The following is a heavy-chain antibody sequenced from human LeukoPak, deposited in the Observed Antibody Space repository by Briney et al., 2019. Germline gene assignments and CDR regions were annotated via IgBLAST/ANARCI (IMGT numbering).Heavy chain of an antibody. D-gene: IGHD6-6*01. CDR3: AKLFSRHRTSSSSN. J-gene: IGHJ4*02. Sequence: GGSLRLSCAASGFTFSSYAMSWVRQAPGKGLEWVSAISGSGGSTYYADSVKGRFTISRDNSKNTLYLQMNSLRAEDTAVYYRAKLFSRHRTSSSSNWGQGTLVTVSS. CDR2: ISGSGGST. V-gene: IGHV3-23*01. CDR1: GFTFSSYA.